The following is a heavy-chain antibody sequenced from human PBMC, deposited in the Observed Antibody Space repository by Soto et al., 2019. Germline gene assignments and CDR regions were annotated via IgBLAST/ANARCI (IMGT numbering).Heavy chain of an antibody. V-gene: IGHV3-21*01. J-gene: IGHJ4*02. D-gene: IGHD6-6*01. CDR3: ARALEQLRPLAHDY. CDR2: ISSSSSYI. CDR1: GFTFSSYS. Sequence: GGSLRLSCAASGFTFSSYSMNWVRQAPGKGLEWVSSISSSSSYIYYADSVKGRFTISRDNAKNSLYLQMNSLRAEDTAVYYCARALEQLRPLAHDYWGQGTLVTVSS.